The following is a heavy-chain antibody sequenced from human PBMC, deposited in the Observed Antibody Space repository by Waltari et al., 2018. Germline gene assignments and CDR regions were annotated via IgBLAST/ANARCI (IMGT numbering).Heavy chain of an antibody. J-gene: IGHJ2*01. CDR3: VRGGWLRLRGRYWYFDL. V-gene: IGHV4-34*01. D-gene: IGHD5-12*01. Sequence: QVQLQQWGAGLLKPSETLSLTCAVSGGSFNDHYLTWIRQSPGKGLEWIGEISHSGSTNDNPSLKSRVTISVDTSKNQFSLNLRSVTAADTAVYFCVRGGWLRLRGRYWYFDLWGRGTLVTVSS. CDR1: GGSFNDHY. CDR2: ISHSGST.